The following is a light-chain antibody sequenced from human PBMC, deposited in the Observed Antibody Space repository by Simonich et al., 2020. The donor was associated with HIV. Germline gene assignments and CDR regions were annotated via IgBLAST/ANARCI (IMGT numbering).Light chain of an antibody. CDR2: WAS. V-gene: IGKV4-1*01. CDR3: QQYYITPHT. Sequence: DIVMTQSPDSLAVSLGERATINCKSSQSLLYSSNNKDYLAWYQQKPGQPPNLLIYWASARESGVPDRFNGSGSETDFTLTISGLQAEDVAVYYCQQYYITPHTFGQGTKVEIK. CDR1: QSLLYSSNNKDY. J-gene: IGKJ1*01.